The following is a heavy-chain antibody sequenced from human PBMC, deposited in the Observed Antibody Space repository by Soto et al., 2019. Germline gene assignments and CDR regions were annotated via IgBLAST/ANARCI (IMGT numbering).Heavy chain of an antibody. J-gene: IGHJ1*01. CDR3: ARGYCGGGSCYSEYFQQ. Sequence: QVQLQESGPGLVKPSQTLSLTCTVSGGSISSGDYYWSWIRQSPGKGLEYIGYIYYSGNTYYNPFLESRVTRSVEASKNQFSLKLDSMTAADTAVYYCARGYCGGGSCYSEYFQQWGQGTLVTVSS. V-gene: IGHV4-30-4*01. CDR1: GGSISSGDYY. D-gene: IGHD2-15*01. CDR2: IYYSGNT.